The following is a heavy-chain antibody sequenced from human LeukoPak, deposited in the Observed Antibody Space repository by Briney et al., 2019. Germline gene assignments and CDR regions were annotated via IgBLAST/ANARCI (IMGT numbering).Heavy chain of an antibody. D-gene: IGHD6-19*01. CDR3: ARDEPRIAVVY. J-gene: IGHJ4*02. CDR2: INHSGST. V-gene: IGHV4-34*01. Sequence: SETLSLTCAVYGGSFSGYYWSWIRQPPGKGLEWIGEINHSGSTNYNPSLKSRVTISVDTSKNQFSLKLSSVTAADTAVCYCARDEPRIAVVYWGQGTLVTVSS. CDR1: GGSFSGYY.